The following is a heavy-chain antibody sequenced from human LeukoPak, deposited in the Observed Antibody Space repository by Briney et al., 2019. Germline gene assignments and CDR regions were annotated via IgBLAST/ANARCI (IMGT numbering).Heavy chain of an antibody. CDR1: GGSTSSHY. J-gene: IGHJ4*02. CDR3: ASYYCSGDPCSHFDY. D-gene: IGHD2-15*01. V-gene: IGHV4-59*08. CDR2: IHSSGRT. Sequence: PSETLSLTCTVSGGSTSSHYRSWIRQPPGKGLEWIGYIHSSGRTNYNPSLKSRVTFSVDTSKNQFSLRLSSVTAADTAVYYCASYYCSGDPCSHFDYWGQGTLVTVSS.